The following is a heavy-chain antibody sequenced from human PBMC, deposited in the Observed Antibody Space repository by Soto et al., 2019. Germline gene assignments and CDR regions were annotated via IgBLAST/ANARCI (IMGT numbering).Heavy chain of an antibody. CDR2: ISYDGSDK. CDR3: ASTLIRGVITTYFDY. D-gene: IGHD3-10*01. Sequence: QVQLVESGRGVVQPGRSLRLSCAASGFTFSSYAMHWDRQAPGKGLEWVAVISYDGSDKYYADSVKGRFTISRDNSKNTLYLQMNSLRVEDTAVYYCASTLIRGVITTYFDYWGQGTLVTVSS. V-gene: IGHV3-30-3*01. CDR1: GFTFSSYA. J-gene: IGHJ4*02.